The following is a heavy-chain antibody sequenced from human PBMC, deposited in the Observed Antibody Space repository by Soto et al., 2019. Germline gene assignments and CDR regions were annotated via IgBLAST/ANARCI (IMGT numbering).Heavy chain of an antibody. D-gene: IGHD3-22*01. CDR1: GYSFTSLD. CDR2: MEPSTGTT. CDR3: ARLSRPNYYDTSGFFKDNWFDP. V-gene: IGHV1-8*01. J-gene: IGHJ5*02. Sequence: ASVKVSCKASGYSFTSLDINWVRQTAGQGLEWMGWMEPSTGTTGYAQKFQGRVTMTRDTSINTAYMELTTLTSDDTAFYYCARLSRPNYYDTSGFFKDNWFDPWGQATLVTVSS.